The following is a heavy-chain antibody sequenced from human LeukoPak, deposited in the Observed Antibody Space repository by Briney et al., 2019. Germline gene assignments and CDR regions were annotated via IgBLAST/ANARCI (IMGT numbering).Heavy chain of an antibody. CDR1: GGSVSSGGYS. J-gene: IGHJ4*02. Sequence: SETLSLTCTVSGGSVSSGGYSWSWIRQPPGKGLEWIGCIYYSGSTYYNPSLKSRVTISVDTSKNQFSLKLSSVTAADTAVYYCAREHATTGYFDYWGQGTLVTVSS. D-gene: IGHD4-17*01. CDR3: AREHATTGYFDY. CDR2: IYYSGST. V-gene: IGHV4-31*03.